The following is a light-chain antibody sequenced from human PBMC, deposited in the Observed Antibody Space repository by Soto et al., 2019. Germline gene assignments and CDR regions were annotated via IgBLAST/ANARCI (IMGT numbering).Light chain of an antibody. CDR3: QQYYSYPRT. Sequence: IQMTQSPSSLSASTGDRVTISCRSSQGIISYLAWYQQKPGKAPKLLIYAASTLQSGVPSRFSGSGSGTDFTLTISCLQSEDFATYYCQQYYSYPRTFGQGTKVDIK. J-gene: IGKJ1*01. V-gene: IGKV1-8*01. CDR2: AAS. CDR1: QGIISY.